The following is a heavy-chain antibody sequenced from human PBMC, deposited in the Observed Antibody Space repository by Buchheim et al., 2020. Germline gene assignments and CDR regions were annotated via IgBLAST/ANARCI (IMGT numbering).Heavy chain of an antibody. V-gene: IGHV1-46*03. D-gene: IGHD1-26*01. CDR2: LNPRPGNT. J-gene: IGHJ4*02. CDR3: ARDLGLVGTMWGSYVDF. Sequence: QVQLVQSGAEVKKPGASVKVSCKASGYTFTGHYIHWVRQAPGQGLELMGILNPRPGNTVHAQKFQGRLTVTRDTSTSALYMDLNNLKSEDTAVYYCARDLGLVGTMWGSYVDFWGQGTL. CDR1: GYTFTGHY.